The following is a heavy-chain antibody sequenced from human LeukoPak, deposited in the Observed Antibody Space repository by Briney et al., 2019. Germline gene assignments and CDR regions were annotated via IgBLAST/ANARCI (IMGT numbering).Heavy chain of an antibody. J-gene: IGHJ4*02. CDR2: ISWNSGSI. CDR3: AKVNGSGRKEPMVFDY. V-gene: IGHV3-9*01. Sequence: GGSLRLSCAASGFTFDDYAMHWVRHAPGKGLEWVSGISWNSGSIGYADSVKGRFTISRDNAKNSLYLQMNSLRAEDTALYYCAKVNGSGRKEPMVFDYWGQGTLVTVSS. CDR1: GFTFDDYA. D-gene: IGHD3-10*01.